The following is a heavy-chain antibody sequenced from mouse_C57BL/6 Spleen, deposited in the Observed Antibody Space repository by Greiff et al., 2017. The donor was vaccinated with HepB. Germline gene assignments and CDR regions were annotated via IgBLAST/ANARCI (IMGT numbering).Heavy chain of an antibody. D-gene: IGHD1-1*01. V-gene: IGHV3-6*01. CDR3: ARGYYGLDY. CDR1: GYSITSGYY. Sequence: DVKLVESGPGLVKPSQSLSLTCSVTGYSITSGYYWNWIRQFPGNKLEWMGYISYDGSNNYNPSLKNRISITRDTSKNQFFLKLNSVTTEDTATYYCARGYYGLDYWGQGTTLTVSS. J-gene: IGHJ2*01. CDR2: ISYDGSN.